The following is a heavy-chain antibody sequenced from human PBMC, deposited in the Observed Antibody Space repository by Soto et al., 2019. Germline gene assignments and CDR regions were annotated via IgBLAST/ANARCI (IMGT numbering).Heavy chain of an antibody. D-gene: IGHD2-21*01. CDR3: ARRAVVAVTGSLDNWLDP. J-gene: IGHJ5*02. CDR1: GGSIMSYN. CDR2: VYNSGST. Sequence: SETLSVTCTVSGGSIMSYNWNWLRQPPGKALEWIGYVYNSGSTNYNPSLKSRVTISVDTSKNQFSLKVNSVTAADTAVYYCARRAVVAVTGSLDNWLDPWGQGILVTVSS. V-gene: IGHV4-59*01.